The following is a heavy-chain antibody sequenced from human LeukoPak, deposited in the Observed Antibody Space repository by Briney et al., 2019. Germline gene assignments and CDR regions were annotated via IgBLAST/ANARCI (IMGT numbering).Heavy chain of an antibody. CDR2: IIPIFGTA. J-gene: IGHJ6*03. CDR3: ARDYYDFWSGPSKDYYYYYMDV. D-gene: IGHD3-3*01. Sequence: SEKVSCKASGGTFSSYAISWVRQAPGQGLEWMGGIIPIFGTANYAQKFQGRVTITADESTSTAYMELSSLRSEDTAVYYCARDYYDFWSGPSKDYYYYYMDVWGKGTTVTVSS. V-gene: IGHV1-69*13. CDR1: GGTFSSYA.